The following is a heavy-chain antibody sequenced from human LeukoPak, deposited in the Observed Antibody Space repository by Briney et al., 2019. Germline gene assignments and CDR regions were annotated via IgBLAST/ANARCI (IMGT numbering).Heavy chain of an antibody. CDR1: GFTFSSYG. J-gene: IGHJ4*02. Sequence: GGSLRLSCAASGFTFSSYGMSWVRQAPGKGLEWVSAISGSGGSTYYADSVKGRFTISRDNSKNTLYLQMNSLRVEDTAIYYCARPGLYCSGGSCYPFENWGQGNLVTVSS. V-gene: IGHV3-23*01. D-gene: IGHD2-15*01. CDR2: ISGSGGST. CDR3: ARPGLYCSGGSCYPFEN.